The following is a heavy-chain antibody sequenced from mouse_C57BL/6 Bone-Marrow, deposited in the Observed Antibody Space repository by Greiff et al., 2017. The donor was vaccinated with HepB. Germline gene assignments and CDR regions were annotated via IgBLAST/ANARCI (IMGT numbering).Heavy chain of an antibody. CDR2: IDPSDSYT. CDR1: GYTFTSYW. Sequence: QVQLQQPGAELVKPGASVKLSCKASGYTFTSYWMQWVNQRPGQGLEWIGEIDPSDSYTNYNQKFKGQATLTVDTSSSTAYMQLSRLTSEDSAVYYCARDGYYFYYAMDYWGQGTSVTVSS. J-gene: IGHJ4*01. CDR3: ARDGYYFYYAMDY. V-gene: IGHV1-50*01. D-gene: IGHD2-3*01.